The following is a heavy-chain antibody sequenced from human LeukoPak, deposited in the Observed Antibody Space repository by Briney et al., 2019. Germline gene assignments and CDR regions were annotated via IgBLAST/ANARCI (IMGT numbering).Heavy chain of an antibody. CDR3: ATTTFDY. Sequence: GGSLRLSCAASGFTFSSSMSWVRQAPGKGLEWVSSISGSGASTYYADSVKGRFTISRDNSKNTLYLQMHSLRAEDTAVYYCATTTFDYRGQGTLVTVSS. D-gene: IGHD5-12*01. CDR1: GFTFSSS. J-gene: IGHJ4*02. V-gene: IGHV3-23*01. CDR2: ISGSGAST.